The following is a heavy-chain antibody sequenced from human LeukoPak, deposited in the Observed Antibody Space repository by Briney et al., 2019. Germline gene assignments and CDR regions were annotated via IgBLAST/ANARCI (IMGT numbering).Heavy chain of an antibody. J-gene: IGHJ2*01. D-gene: IGHD6-13*01. CDR2: TYYRSKWYN. Sequence: SQTLSLTCVISGDSVSSNSAAWNWIRQSPSRGLEWLGRTYYRSKWYNDYAVSVKSRITINPDTSKNQFSLKLNSVTAADTAVYYCARVSSSWYQDWYFDLWGRGTLVTVSS. CDR1: GDSVSSNSAA. V-gene: IGHV6-1*01. CDR3: ARVSSSWYQDWYFDL.